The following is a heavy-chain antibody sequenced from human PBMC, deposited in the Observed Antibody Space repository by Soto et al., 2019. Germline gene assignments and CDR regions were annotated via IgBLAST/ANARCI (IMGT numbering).Heavy chain of an antibody. V-gene: IGHV4-38-2*02. CDR1: GYSISSGYY. CDR2: IYHSGST. D-gene: IGHD6-19*01. CDR3: ARDVAVAGRPGSLNY. J-gene: IGHJ4*02. Sequence: SETLSLTCAVSGYSISSGYYWGWIRQPPGKGLEWIGSIYHSGSTYYNPSLKSRVTISVDTSKNQFSLKLSSVTAADTAVYYCARDVAVAGRPGSLNYWGQGTLVTVSS.